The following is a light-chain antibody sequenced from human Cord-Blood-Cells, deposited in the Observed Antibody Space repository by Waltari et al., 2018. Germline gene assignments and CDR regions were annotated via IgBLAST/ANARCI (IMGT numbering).Light chain of an antibody. V-gene: IGKV1-39*01. J-gene: IGKJ1*01. CDR1: QRISSY. Sequence: IQMNQSPSYLSASVGDRVTITCRGSQRISSYLNWYQQKPGKAPKLLIYAASSLQSGVPSRFSDSGSGTDFTLTISSLQPEDFATYYCQQSYSTPRTFGQGTKVEIK. CDR2: AAS. CDR3: QQSYSTPRT.